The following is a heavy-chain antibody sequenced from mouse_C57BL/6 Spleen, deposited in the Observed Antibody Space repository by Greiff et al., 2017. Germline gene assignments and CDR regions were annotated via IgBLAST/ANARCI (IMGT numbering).Heavy chain of an antibody. CDR2: ISDGGSYT. Sequence: EVQGVESGGGLVKPGGSLKLSCAASGFTFSSYAMSWVRQTPEKRLEWVATISDGGSYTYYPDNVKGRFTISRDNAKNNLYLQMSHLKSEDTAMCYCARDTDSNYWYFDVWGTGTTVTVSS. CDR3: ARDTDSNYWYFDV. J-gene: IGHJ1*03. V-gene: IGHV5-4*01. CDR1: GFTFSSYA. D-gene: IGHD2-5*01.